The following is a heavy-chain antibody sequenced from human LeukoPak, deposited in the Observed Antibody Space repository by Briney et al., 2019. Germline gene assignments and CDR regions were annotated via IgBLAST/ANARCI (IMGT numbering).Heavy chain of an antibody. J-gene: IGHJ4*02. CDR2: INPNSGGA. D-gene: IGHD3/OR15-3a*01. Sequence: ASVKVSCKASGGTFSSYAFSWVRQAPGQGLEWMGRINPNSGGATCAQKFLGRVTMTRDTSISTAYLELSRLRSDDTAVYFCASRGDFWTDYWGQRTLVTVSS. CDR1: GGTFSSYA. CDR3: ASRGDFWTDY. V-gene: IGHV1-2*06.